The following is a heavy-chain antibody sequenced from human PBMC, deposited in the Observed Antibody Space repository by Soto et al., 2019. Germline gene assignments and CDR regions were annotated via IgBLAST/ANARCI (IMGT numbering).Heavy chain of an antibody. V-gene: IGHV3-48*03. J-gene: IGHJ3*02. CDR1: VFTFSSYE. CDR2: ISSSGSTI. CDR3: ARDPPYCSSNSCAGDAFDI. Sequence: PGXYRRLSCAAAVFTFSSYEINWVRQAPGKGLEWVSYISSSGSTIYYADSVKGRFTISRDNAKNSLYLQMNSLRAEDTAVYYCARDPPYCSSNSCAGDAFDICGQGTMVTVPS. D-gene: IGHD2-2*01.